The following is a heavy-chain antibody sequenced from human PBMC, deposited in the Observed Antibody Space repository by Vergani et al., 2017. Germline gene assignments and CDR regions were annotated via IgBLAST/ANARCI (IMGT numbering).Heavy chain of an antibody. Sequence: QVQLVQSGAEVKKPGSSVKVSCKASGGTFSSYAISWVRQAPGQGLEWMGRIIPIFGTANYAQKFQGRVTITADKSTSTAYMELSSLRSEDTAVYCCARDRGTVSPHADAFDIWGQGTMVTVSS. V-gene: IGHV1-69*14. CDR2: IIPIFGTA. D-gene: IGHD1-7*01. CDR1: GGTFSSYA. CDR3: ARDRGTVSPHADAFDI. J-gene: IGHJ3*02.